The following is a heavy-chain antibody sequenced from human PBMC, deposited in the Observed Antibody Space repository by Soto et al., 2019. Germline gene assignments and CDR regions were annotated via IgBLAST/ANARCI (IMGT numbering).Heavy chain of an antibody. Sequence: SETLSLTCTVTGGSITSGDYYWSWIRQSPGKGLEWIGYKYHSGSPYYNPSLRSRVTISVDTSREQFSLSLTSVTAADTAVYYCARTGGEVAFNIWGQGTMVTVSS. J-gene: IGHJ3*02. D-gene: IGHD3-16*01. V-gene: IGHV4-30-4*01. CDR2: KYHSGSP. CDR1: GGSITSGDYY. CDR3: ARTGGEVAFNI.